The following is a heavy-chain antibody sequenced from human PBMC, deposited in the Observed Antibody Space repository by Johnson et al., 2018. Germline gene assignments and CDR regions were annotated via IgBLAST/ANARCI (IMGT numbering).Heavy chain of an antibody. D-gene: IGHD3-10*01. V-gene: IGHV3-74*01. CDR1: GFTFSSYW. J-gene: IGHJ6*03. CDR2: INSDGSST. CDR3: ARDQVTMVRGVNSDYYYYYYMDV. Sequence: VQLQESGGGLVQPGGSLRLSCAASGFTFSSYWMHWVRQAPGKGLVWVSRINSDGSSTSYADSVKGRFTISRDNAKNTLYLQMNSLRAEDTAVYYCARDQVTMVRGVNSDYYYYYYMDVWGKGTTVTVSS.